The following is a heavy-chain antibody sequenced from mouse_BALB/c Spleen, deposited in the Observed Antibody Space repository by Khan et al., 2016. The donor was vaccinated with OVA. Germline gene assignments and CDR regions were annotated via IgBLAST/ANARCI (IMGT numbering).Heavy chain of an antibody. CDR1: GFTFSSYT. D-gene: IGHD2-3*01. Sequence: EVELVESGGDLVQTGGSLKLSCAASGFTFSSYTMSWVRQTPEKRLEWVAFVSNGGSSAYYPDTVKGRFTISRDNAKNTLYLQMSSLKSEDNAIFYWARLAYNENNDGNDYWGQGTLVTVSA. V-gene: IGHV5-12-2*01. J-gene: IGHJ3*01. CDR3: ARLAYNENNDGNDY. CDR2: VSNGGSSA.